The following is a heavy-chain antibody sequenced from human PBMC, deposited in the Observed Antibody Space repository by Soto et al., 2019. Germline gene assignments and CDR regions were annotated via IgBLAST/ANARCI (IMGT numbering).Heavy chain of an antibody. D-gene: IGHD6-13*01. Sequence: QVQLVQSGAEVKKPGASVKVSCMASGYTFTSYYINWVRQAPGQGLEWMGWVSAYNGNTHYEQTLQGRVTLTTDTSTRTANLEPRTLSSDETAFYFCARGWQRDFLSDYWRQGTPVTVSS. J-gene: IGHJ4*02. V-gene: IGHV1-18*01. CDR3: ARGWQRDFLSDY. CDR2: VSAYNGNT. CDR1: GYTFTSYY.